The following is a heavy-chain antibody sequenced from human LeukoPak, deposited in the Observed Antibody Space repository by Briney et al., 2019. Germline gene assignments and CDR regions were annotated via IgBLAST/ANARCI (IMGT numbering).Heavy chain of an antibody. D-gene: IGHD2-2*01. CDR1: GGSISSSSHY. V-gene: IGHV4-39*01. CDR2: AYYSGGT. J-gene: IGHJ4*02. CDR3: ARLVRYCTTNSCYPFDY. Sequence: PSETLSLTCTVSGGSISSSSHYWGWIRQPPGRGLEWIGIAYYSGGTYYTPSLKSRVTISIDTSKNQFSLKLNSVTAADTAVYYCARLVRYCTTNSCYPFDYWGQGTLVTVSS.